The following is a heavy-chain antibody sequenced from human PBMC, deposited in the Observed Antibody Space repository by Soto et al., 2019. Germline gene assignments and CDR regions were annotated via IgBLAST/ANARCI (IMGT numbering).Heavy chain of an antibody. Sequence: QVQLQESGPGLVKPSQTLSLTCTVSGGSISSGGYYWNWIRQHPGKGLEWIGYIYYTGNTYYNPSVKSRVSISVDTSKNQFSLKLISVTAAGTAVYYCARSVFPWGQGTLVTVTS. J-gene: IGHJ5*02. CDR1: GGSISSGGYY. CDR3: ARSVFP. CDR2: IYYTGNT. V-gene: IGHV4-31*03.